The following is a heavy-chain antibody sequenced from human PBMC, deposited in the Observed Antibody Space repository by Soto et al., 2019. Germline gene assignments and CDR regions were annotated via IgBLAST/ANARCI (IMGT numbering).Heavy chain of an antibody. CDR1: GFTFDDYA. D-gene: IGHD4-17*01. V-gene: IGHV3-9*01. CDR2: ISWNSGSI. CDR3: AKDRVFYGGSGFDY. J-gene: IGHJ4*02. Sequence: GGSLRLSCAASGFTFDDYAMHWVRQAPGKGLEWVSGISWNSGSIGYADSVKGRFTISRDNAKNSLYLQMNSLRAEDTALYYCAKDRVFYGGSGFDYWGQGTLVTVSS.